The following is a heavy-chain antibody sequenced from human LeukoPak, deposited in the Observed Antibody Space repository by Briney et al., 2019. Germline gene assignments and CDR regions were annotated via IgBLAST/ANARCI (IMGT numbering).Heavy chain of an antibody. CDR1: GYTFTSYG. D-gene: IGHD2-15*01. V-gene: IGHV1-18*01. CDR2: ISAYNGNT. CDR3: AILEDGFHPKDFDY. Sequence: GASVKVSCKASGYTFTSYGISWVRQAPGQGLEWLGWISAYNGNTNYAQKLQGRVTMTTDTSTSTAYMELRSLRSDDTAVYYCAILEDGFHPKDFDYWGQGTLVTVSS. J-gene: IGHJ4*02.